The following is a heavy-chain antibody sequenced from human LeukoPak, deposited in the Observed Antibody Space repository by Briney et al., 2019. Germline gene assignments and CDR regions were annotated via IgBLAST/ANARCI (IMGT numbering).Heavy chain of an antibody. CDR1: GFIFSSYA. J-gene: IGHJ3*02. D-gene: IGHD3-22*01. V-gene: IGHV3-30-3*01. CDR3: ARSISRGYDSSGYYYGPDAFDI. Sequence: PGGSLRLSCAASGFIFSSYAVLWVRQAPGKGLEWVAAISYDGSNKYYADSVKGRFTISRDNSKNTLYLLMNSLRAEDTAVYYCARSISRGYDSSGYYYGPDAFDIWGQGTMVTVSS. CDR2: ISYDGSNK.